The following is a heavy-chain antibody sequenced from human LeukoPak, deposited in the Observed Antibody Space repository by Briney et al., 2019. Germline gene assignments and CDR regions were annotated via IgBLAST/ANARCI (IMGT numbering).Heavy chain of an antibody. CDR1: GGSFSGYY. Sequence: SETLSLTCAVYGGSFSGYYWSWIRQPPGKGLEWIGEINHSGSTNYNPSLKSRVTISVDTSKNQFSLRLSSVTAADTAVYYCARDSGTTGEVKFDPWGQGTLVTVSS. D-gene: IGHD3-10*01. CDR2: INHSGST. J-gene: IGHJ5*02. CDR3: ARDSGTTGEVKFDP. V-gene: IGHV4-34*01.